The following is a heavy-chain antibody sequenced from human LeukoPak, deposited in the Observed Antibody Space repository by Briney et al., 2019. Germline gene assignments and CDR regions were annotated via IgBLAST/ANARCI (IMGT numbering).Heavy chain of an antibody. CDR3: ATGYDRSGYPLDY. J-gene: IGHJ4*02. Sequence: PSETLSLTCTISGGSVSTYYWSWIRQPPGKGLEWIGYIYYTGSTTYNPSLKSRVTISVDTSKNHFSLKLISVTAADTAVYYCATGYDRSGYPLDYWGQGTLVTVSS. CDR2: IYYTGST. CDR1: GGSVSTYY. V-gene: IGHV4-59*08. D-gene: IGHD3-22*01.